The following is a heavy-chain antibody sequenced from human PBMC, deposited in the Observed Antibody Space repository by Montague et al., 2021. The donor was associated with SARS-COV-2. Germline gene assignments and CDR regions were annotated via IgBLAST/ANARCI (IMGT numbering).Heavy chain of an antibody. V-gene: IGHV3-30*04. J-gene: IGHJ4*02. Sequence: SLRLSFSASGFTFSSYSMHWVRQAPGKGLEWVAVISYDGTNEYYADSVKGRFTISRDNSKNTLYLQMNSLRAEDTAVYYCAGEGITAAGKDFDYWGQGTLVTVSS. CDR1: GFTFSSYS. D-gene: IGHD6-13*01. CDR2: ISYDGTNE. CDR3: AGEGITAAGKDFDY.